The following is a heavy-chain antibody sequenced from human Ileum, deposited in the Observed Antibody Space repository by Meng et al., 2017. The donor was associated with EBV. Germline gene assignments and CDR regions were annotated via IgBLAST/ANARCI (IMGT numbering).Heavy chain of an antibody. V-gene: IGHV4-4*02. CDR3: ARVGLRLGIDY. Sequence: QGPPDESRPCRGYPSGTLSLTFAFPGCPISMSNWLSWVRHTPGTGLEWIGEIYHSGSNNYNPSLKSRVTISVDKAKNQFSLKLSSVTAADTAVYYCARVGLRLGIDYWGQGTLVTVSS. CDR2: IYHSGSN. D-gene: IGHD3-16*01. J-gene: IGHJ4*02. CDR1: GCPISMSNW.